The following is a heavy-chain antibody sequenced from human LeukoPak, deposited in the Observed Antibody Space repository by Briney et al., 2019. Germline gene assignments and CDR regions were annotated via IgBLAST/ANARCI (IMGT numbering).Heavy chain of an antibody. Sequence: GGSLRLSCAASGFTFSSYGMHWVRQTPGKGLEWVSSITRGSIYTFYADSVKGRFTISRDNAKNSLYLQMNSLRAEDTAVYYCARDRRYDILTGPFDPWGQGTLVTVSS. CDR2: ITRGSIYT. CDR3: ARDRRYDILTGPFDP. CDR1: GFTFSSYG. J-gene: IGHJ5*02. D-gene: IGHD3-9*01. V-gene: IGHV3-21*01.